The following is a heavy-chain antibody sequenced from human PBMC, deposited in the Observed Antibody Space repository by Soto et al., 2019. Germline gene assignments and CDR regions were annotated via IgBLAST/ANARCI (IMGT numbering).Heavy chain of an antibody. CDR3: ARGNRYYDFWSGYWTYYYYGMDV. CDR2: INPNSGGT. CDR1: GYTFTGYY. Sequence: ASVKVSCKASGYTFTGYYMHWVRQAPGQGLEWMGWINPNSGGTNYAQKFQGRVTMTRDTSISTAYMELSRLRSDDTAVYYCARGNRYYDFWSGYWTYYYYGMDVWGQGTTVTVSS. D-gene: IGHD3-3*01. J-gene: IGHJ6*02. V-gene: IGHV1-2*02.